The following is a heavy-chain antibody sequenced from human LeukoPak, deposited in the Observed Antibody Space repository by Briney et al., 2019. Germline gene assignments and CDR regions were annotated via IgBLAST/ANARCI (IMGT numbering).Heavy chain of an antibody. Sequence: ASVKVSCKASGDTFTSYYMHWVRQAPGQGGEGMGWINSNSGGTNYEKKFQGRVTMTRDKYISTAYMELSRLREDEKAVEYCARVGYDYGDYGVYFDYWGQGTLVTVSS. V-gene: IGHV1-2*02. D-gene: IGHD4-17*01. CDR1: GDTFTSYY. CDR2: INSNSGGT. CDR3: ARVGYDYGDYGVYFDY. J-gene: IGHJ4*02.